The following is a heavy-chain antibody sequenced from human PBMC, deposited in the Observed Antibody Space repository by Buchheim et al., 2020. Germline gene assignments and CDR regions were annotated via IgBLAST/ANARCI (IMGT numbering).Heavy chain of an antibody. D-gene: IGHD3-3*01. CDR3: ARGSRFLEWLPSPTHYYYYGMDV. Sequence: QVQLVESGGGVVQPGRSLRLSCAASGFTFSSYGMHWVRQAPGKGLEWVAVIWYDGSNKYYADSVKGRFTISRDNSKNTLYLQMNSLRAEDTAVYYCARGSRFLEWLPSPTHYYYYGMDVWGQGTT. CDR1: GFTFSSYG. V-gene: IGHV3-33*01. J-gene: IGHJ6*02. CDR2: IWYDGSNK.